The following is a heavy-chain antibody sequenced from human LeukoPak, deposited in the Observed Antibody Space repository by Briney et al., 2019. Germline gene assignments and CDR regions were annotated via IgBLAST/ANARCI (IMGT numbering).Heavy chain of an antibody. D-gene: IGHD4-17*01. V-gene: IGHV1-18*01. CDR3: ARERPTDNAFDV. Sequence: GASVKVSCKASDYTFTNYGISWVRLAPGQGLECMGWISAHYGNTNYAQKLQGRVTMTTDTSTSTVYMELRSLRSDDTAVYYCARERPTDNAFDVWGQGTMVTVSS. CDR1: DYTFTNYG. CDR2: ISAHYGNT. J-gene: IGHJ3*01.